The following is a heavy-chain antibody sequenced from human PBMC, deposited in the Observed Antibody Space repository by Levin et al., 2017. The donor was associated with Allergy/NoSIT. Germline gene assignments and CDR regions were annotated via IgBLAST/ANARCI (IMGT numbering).Heavy chain of an antibody. CDR2: IYASGNT. J-gene: IGHJ6*02. D-gene: IGHD5-12*01. V-gene: IGHV4-31*03. CDR3: ARGYSGYDAYYYGMDV. Sequence: SETLSLTCTVSGGSISSGAYYWSWIRQHPGKGLEWIGYIYASGNTYYSPSLRSRVTISVDTSNNQFSLKLSSLTAADTAVYFCARGYSGYDAYYYGMDVWGQGTTVTV. CDR1: GGSISSGAYY.